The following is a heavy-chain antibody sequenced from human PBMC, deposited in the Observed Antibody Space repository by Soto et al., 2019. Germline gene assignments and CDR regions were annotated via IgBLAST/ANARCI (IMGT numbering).Heavy chain of an antibody. CDR2: ISAYNGNT. J-gene: IGHJ4*02. CDR1: GYTFTSYG. CDR3: ARARIAAPDS. D-gene: IGHD6-6*01. Sequence: ASVKVSCKASGYTFTSYGISWLRQAPGQGLEWMGWISAYNGNTNYAQKLQGRVTMTTDTSTSTAYMELRSLKSDATAVYYCARARIAAPDSWGQGTLVTVSS. V-gene: IGHV1-18*01.